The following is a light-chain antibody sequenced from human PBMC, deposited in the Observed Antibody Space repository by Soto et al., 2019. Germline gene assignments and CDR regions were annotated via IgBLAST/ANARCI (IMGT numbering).Light chain of an antibody. CDR2: AAS. J-gene: IGKJ1*01. Sequence: DTQMSQSPYSLSASVGDRVTITCRASQGISDNLAWYQQKPGQAPKSLIYAASRLHSGVPSKFSGSGSGTDFTLTISSLQSEDFAAYYCQQYNNCLLTFGQGTLVDIK. CDR1: QGISDN. V-gene: IGKV1-16*02. CDR3: QQYNNCLLT.